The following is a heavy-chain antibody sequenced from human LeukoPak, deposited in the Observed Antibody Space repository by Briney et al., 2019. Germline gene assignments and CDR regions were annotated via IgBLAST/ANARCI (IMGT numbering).Heavy chain of an antibody. D-gene: IGHD3-22*01. CDR1: GGSISSYY. CDR3: ARGDYDSSDYDY. V-gene: IGHV4-59*01. CDR2: IYYSGST. J-gene: IGHJ4*02. Sequence: PSETLSLTCTVSGGSISSYYWSWIRQPPGKGLEWIGYIYYSGSTNYNPSLKSRVTISVDTSKNQFSLKLSSVTAADTAVYYCARGDYDSSDYDYWGQGTLVTVSS.